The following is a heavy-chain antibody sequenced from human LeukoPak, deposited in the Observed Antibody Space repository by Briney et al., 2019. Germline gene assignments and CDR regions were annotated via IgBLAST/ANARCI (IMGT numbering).Heavy chain of an antibody. V-gene: IGHV3-48*01. CDR2: ISSSSSTI. CDR3: ARGGSGWFEYFQH. J-gene: IGHJ1*01. D-gene: IGHD6-19*01. CDR1: GFTFSSYS. Sequence: GGSPRLSCAASGFTFSSYSMNWVRQAPGKGLEWVSYISSSSSTIYYADSVKGRFTISRDNAKNSLYLQMNSLRAEDTAVYYCARGGSGWFEYFQHWGQGTLVTVSS.